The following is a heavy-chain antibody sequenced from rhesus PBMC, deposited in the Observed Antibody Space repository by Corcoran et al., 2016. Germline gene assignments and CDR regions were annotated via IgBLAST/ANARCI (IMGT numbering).Heavy chain of an antibody. CDR1: GLTFSSYG. Sequence: EVQLVESGGGLVQPGGSLRLSCAASGLTFSSYGMSWVRQAPGKGLEWVSYISNGGGSTYYADSVKGRFTISRDNSKNTLSLQMNSLRAEDTAVYYCAKVEPYSSGWADWGQGVLVTVSS. CDR2: ISNGGGST. CDR3: AKVEPYSSGWAD. D-gene: IGHD6-31*01. V-gene: IGHV3S5*01. J-gene: IGHJ4*01.